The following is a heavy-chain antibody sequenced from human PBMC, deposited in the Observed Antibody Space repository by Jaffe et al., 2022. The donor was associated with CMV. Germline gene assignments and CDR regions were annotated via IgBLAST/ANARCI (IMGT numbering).Heavy chain of an antibody. CDR1: GFTFSNAW. Sequence: EVQLVESGGGLVKPGGSLRLSCAASGFTFSNAWMSWVRQAPGKGLEWVGRIKSKTDGGTTDYAAPVKGRFTISRDDSKNTLYLQMNSLKTEDTAVYYCTTDGYGDDLWFYFDYWGQGTLVTVSS. CDR2: IKSKTDGGTT. D-gene: IGHD4-17*01. CDR3: TTDGYGDDLWFYFDY. J-gene: IGHJ4*02. V-gene: IGHV3-15*01.